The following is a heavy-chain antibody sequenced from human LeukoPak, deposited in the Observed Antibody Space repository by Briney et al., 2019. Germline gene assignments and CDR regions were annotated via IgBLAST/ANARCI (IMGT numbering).Heavy chain of an antibody. CDR1: GGSFSGYY. CDR3: ARAPRYYDYVWGSYRYLDY. Sequence: PSETLSLTCAVYGGSFSGYYWSWIRQPPGKGLEWIGEINHSGSTNYNPSLKSRVTISVDTSKNQFSLKLSSVTAAGTAVYYCARAPRYYDYVWGSYRYLDYWGQGTLVTVSS. CDR2: INHSGST. V-gene: IGHV4-34*01. J-gene: IGHJ4*02. D-gene: IGHD3-16*02.